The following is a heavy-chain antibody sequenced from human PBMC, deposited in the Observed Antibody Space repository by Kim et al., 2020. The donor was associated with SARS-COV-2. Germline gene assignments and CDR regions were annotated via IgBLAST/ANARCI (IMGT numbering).Heavy chain of an antibody. CDR3: ARVPGPADWFDP. Sequence: ASVKVSCKASVYIFISYGINWVRQAPGQGLEWMGWISAYNGNTNYAQKLQGRVTMTTDTSTSPAYMELRSLRSDDTAVYYCARVPGPADWFDPWGQGTLVTVSS. V-gene: IGHV1-18*01. CDR1: VYIFISYG. CDR2: ISAYNGNT. J-gene: IGHJ5*02.